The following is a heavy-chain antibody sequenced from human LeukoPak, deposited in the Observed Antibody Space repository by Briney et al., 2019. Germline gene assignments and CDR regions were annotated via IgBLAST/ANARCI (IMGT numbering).Heavy chain of an antibody. CDR1: GGTFSSYA. CDR3: ARGSDITMVRGVTMGYYYMDV. J-gene: IGHJ6*03. V-gene: IGHV1-69*05. Sequence: ASVKVSCKASGGTFSSYAISWVRQAPGQGLEWMGGIIPIFGTANYAQKFQGRVTITTDESTSTAYMELSSLRSEDTAVYYCARGSDITMVRGVTMGYYYMDVWGKGTTVTVSS. D-gene: IGHD3-10*01. CDR2: IIPIFGTA.